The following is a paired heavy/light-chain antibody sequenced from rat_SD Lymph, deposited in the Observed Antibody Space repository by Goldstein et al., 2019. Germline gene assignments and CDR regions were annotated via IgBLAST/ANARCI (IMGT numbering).Heavy chain of an antibody. J-gene: IGHJ2*01. CDR3: ARSLGPFDY. CDR1: GYTFTDYA. V-gene: IGHV1-65*01. CDR2: IIPLIDTT. D-gene: IGHD1-7*01. Sequence: EVKLQQSGDELVRPGASVKMSCKASGYTFTDYAMHWVKQSPGQGLEWIGTIIPLIDTTSYNQKFKGKATLTADKSSNTAYMELSRLTSEDSAVYYCARSLGPFDYWGQGVMVTVSS.
Light chain of an antibody. V-gene: IGKV4S9*01. J-gene: IGKJ1*01. Sequence: EIVLTQSPTTMTASPGEKVTITCRASSSVSYMHWYQQKPGASPKPWIYETSKLASGVPDRFSGSGSGTSYSLTINNMEAEDAATYYCQQWNYPSWTFGGGTKLELK. CDR2: ETS. CDR1: SSVSY. CDR3: QQWNYPSWT.